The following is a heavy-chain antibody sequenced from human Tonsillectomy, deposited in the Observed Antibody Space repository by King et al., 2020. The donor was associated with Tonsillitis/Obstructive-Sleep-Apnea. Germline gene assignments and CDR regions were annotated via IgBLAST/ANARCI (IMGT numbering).Heavy chain of an antibody. CDR2: INPDSGGT. CDR1: GYTFIGYY. J-gene: IGHJ5*02. Sequence: VQLVESGAEVKKPGASVKVSCKASGYTFIGYYIYWVRQAPGQGLECMGWINPDSGGTNYAQEFQGRVSMTRDTSISTAYMELTRLTSDDTAVYYCAREKVLVAATNSWFDPWGQGTLVTVSS. D-gene: IGHD2-15*01. V-gene: IGHV1-2*02. CDR3: AREKVLVAATNSWFDP.